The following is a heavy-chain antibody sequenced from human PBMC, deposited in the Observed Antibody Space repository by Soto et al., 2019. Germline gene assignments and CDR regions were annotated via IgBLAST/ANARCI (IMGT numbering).Heavy chain of an antibody. CDR2: INAGNGNT. CDR1: GYPFTSYA. D-gene: IGHD2-2*01. Sequence: ASVKVSCKSSGYPFTSYAIHWVRQAPGQRLEWMGWINAGNGNTKYSQKFQGRVTITRDTSASTAYMELSSLRSEDTAVYYCARALLGYCSSTSCYAGSHDAFDIWGQGTMVTVSS. J-gene: IGHJ3*02. CDR3: ARALLGYCSSTSCYAGSHDAFDI. V-gene: IGHV1-3*01.